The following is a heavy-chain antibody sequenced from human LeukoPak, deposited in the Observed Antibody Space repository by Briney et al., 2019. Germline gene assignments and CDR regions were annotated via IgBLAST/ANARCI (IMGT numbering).Heavy chain of an antibody. Sequence: SETLSLTCTVSGVSISSYYWSWIRQPPGKGLEWIGYIYYSGSTNYNPSLKSRVTISVDTSKNQFSLKLSSATAADTAVYYCARMAGYDYVWGSYRYMNYFDYWGQGTLVTVSS. CDR1: GVSISSYY. V-gene: IGHV4-59*12. D-gene: IGHD3-16*02. CDR2: IYYSGST. CDR3: ARMAGYDYVWGSYRYMNYFDY. J-gene: IGHJ4*02.